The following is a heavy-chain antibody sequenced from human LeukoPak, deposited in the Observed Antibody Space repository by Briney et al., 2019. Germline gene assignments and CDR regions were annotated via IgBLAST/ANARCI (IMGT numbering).Heavy chain of an antibody. CDR1: GFTFTNYY. D-gene: IGHD2-15*01. CDR3: ARVGSDCNDGNCY. CDR2: ISTYNGNT. Sequence: ASVKVSCKASGFTFTNYYMHWVRQAPGQGLEWMGRISTYNGNTNYAQNLQGRVTMTTDTSTNTAYMELRSLTSDDTAVYYCARVGSDCNDGNCYWGQGTLVTVSS. J-gene: IGHJ4*02. V-gene: IGHV1-18*01.